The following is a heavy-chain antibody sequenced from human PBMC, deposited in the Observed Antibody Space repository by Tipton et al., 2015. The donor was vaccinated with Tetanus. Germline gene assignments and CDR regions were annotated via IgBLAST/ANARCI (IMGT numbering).Heavy chain of an antibody. CDR2: IHGRGESE. D-gene: IGHD6-19*01. V-gene: IGHV3-23*01. Sequence: SLRLSCAASGFIFEHYVMSWVRQAPGKGLEWVAHIHGRGESEDYADSVKGRFTISRDNSKDTMYLQMNSLRAEDTAIYYCAKDLRGPEAGTWYFDLWGRGTLVTVSS. J-gene: IGHJ2*01. CDR1: GFIFEHYV. CDR3: AKDLRGPEAGTWYFDL.